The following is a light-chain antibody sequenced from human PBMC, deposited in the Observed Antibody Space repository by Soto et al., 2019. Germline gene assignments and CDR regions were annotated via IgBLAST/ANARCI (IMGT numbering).Light chain of an antibody. CDR1: QGIINN. CDR3: QQLNDYPLT. Sequence: DIQLTQSPSFLSASVGDRVTITCRASQGIINNLAWYQQKPGKAPKLLIFLASNLQSGVPSRFSGSGSGTEFTLTISSLQPEDFATYFCQQLNDYPLTFGGGTKLDIK. V-gene: IGKV1-9*01. CDR2: LAS. J-gene: IGKJ4*01.